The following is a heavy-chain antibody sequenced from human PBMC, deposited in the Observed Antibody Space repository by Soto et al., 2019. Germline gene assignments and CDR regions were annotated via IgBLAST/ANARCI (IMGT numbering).Heavy chain of an antibody. J-gene: IGHJ4*02. V-gene: IGHV4-59*02. CDR1: GDSVTGHY. D-gene: IGHD3-10*02. CDR3: AIWYVTAGYPF. Sequence: SETLSLTCSFSGDSVTGHYLTWIRQSPEKGLEWIGYMHYTGFSHYNPSLKSRLTISVDRSKNHFTLQLTSVTVADTAVYYCAIWYVTAGYPFWGKGTRVTVS. CDR2: MHYTGFS.